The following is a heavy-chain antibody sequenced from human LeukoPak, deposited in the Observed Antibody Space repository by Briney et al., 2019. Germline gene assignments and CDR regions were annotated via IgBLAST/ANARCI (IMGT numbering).Heavy chain of an antibody. J-gene: IGHJ4*02. Sequence: GGSLRLSCAASGFTFSSYEMNWVRQAPGKGLEWVSYISSSGSTIYYADSVKGRFTISRDNAKNSLYLQMNSLRAEDTAVYYCARTSITMVVAYFDYWGQGTLVAVSS. CDR3: ARTSITMVVAYFDY. D-gene: IGHD3-22*01. CDR2: ISSSGSTI. V-gene: IGHV3-48*03. CDR1: GFTFSSYE.